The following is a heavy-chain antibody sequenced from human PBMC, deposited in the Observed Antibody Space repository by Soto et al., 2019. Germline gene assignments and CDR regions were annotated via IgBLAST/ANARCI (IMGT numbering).Heavy chain of an antibody. D-gene: IGHD3-22*01. Sequence: PSETLSLTCAVYGGSFSGYYWSWIRQPPGKGLEWIGEINHSGSTNYNPSLKSRVTISVGTSKNQFSLKLSSVTAADTAVYYCARVQNYYDSSGYAYWGQGTLVTVSS. J-gene: IGHJ4*02. CDR2: INHSGST. CDR1: GGSFSGYY. CDR3: ARVQNYYDSSGYAY. V-gene: IGHV4-34*01.